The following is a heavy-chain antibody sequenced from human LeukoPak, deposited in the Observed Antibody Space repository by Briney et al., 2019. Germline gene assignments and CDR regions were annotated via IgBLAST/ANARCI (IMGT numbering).Heavy chain of an antibody. J-gene: IGHJ4*02. CDR1: GYIFTSYG. D-gene: IGHD3-22*01. CDR3: AGGMVTAYYYDSSGYYPNDY. V-gene: IGHV1-18*01. CDR2: ISVYNGNT. Sequence: ASVKVSRKASGYIFTSYGVTWVRQAPGQGLEWMGWISVYNGNTNYAQKLQGRVTMTTDISTSTAYMELRSLRSGDTAVYYCAGGMVTAYYYDSSGYYPNDYWGQGTLVTVSS.